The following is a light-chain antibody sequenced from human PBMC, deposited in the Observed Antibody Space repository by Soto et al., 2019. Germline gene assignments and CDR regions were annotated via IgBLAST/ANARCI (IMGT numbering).Light chain of an antibody. J-gene: IGLJ1*01. CDR2: QVT. CDR3: NSYSSTSFYV. V-gene: IGLV2-14*01. Sequence: QSALAHPASMSWSPGHAITISCTGSGSDIATFNYVSWYQQYPGKAPKLLIYQVTSRASGVSHRFSGSKSGNTAALTISGLQPEEEAEYYCNSYSSTSFYVFGTGTNVTVL. CDR1: GSDIATFNY.